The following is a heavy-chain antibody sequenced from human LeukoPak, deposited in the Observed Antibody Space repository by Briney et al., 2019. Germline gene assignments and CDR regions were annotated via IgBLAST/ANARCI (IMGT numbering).Heavy chain of an antibody. CDR2: GHPDTGYA. D-gene: IGHD1-14*01. CDR1: GYPFTTYE. V-gene: IGHV1-8*01. Sequence: ASVKVSCKTSGYPFTTYEINWVRQAAGQGLEWMGWGHPDTGYADYAQKFQGRVTMTSDTSISTAYMELSSLKSDDTAVYFCARGPRNYPWGQGTLVTVSS. CDR3: ARGPRNYP. J-gene: IGHJ5*02.